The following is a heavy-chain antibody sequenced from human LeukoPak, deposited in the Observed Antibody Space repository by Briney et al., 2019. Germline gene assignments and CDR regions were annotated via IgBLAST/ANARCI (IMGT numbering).Heavy chain of an antibody. J-gene: IGHJ5*02. CDR2: IKQDGSEK. CDR1: GFTFSSYW. V-gene: IGHV3-7*01. D-gene: IGHD3-16*01. CDR3: ARDQGVGAPWFDP. Sequence: GGSLRLSCAASGFTFSSYWMSWVRQAPGKGLEWVANIKQDGSEKYYVDSVKGRFTISRDNAKNSLYLQMNSLRAEDTAVYYCARDQGVGAPWFDPWGQGTLVTVSS.